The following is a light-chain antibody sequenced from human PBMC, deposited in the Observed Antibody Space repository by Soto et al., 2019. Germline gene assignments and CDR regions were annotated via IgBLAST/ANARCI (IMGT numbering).Light chain of an antibody. CDR3: QQDNNWPRT. CDR1: QSVSSN. CDR2: GAS. J-gene: IGKJ1*01. Sequence: EIVMTQSPGTLSVSPGERATLSCRASQSVSSNLAWYQQKPGQAPRLRIYGASTRATGIPARFSGSRSGTEFTLTISSLQSEDFAVYYCQQDNNWPRTFGQGTKVEIK. V-gene: IGKV3-15*01.